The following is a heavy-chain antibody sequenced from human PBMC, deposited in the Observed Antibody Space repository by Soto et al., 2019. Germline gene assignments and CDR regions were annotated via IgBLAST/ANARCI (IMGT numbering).Heavy chain of an antibody. D-gene: IGHD4-4*01. J-gene: IGHJ6*02. CDR2: IYPGDSDT. Sequence: TGESLKISCKGSGYSFTNNWIGWVRQMPGKGLEWTGIIYPGDSDTRYSPSFQGQVTISADKSISTAYLQWSSLKASDTAMYYCARRSNSQYAMDVWGQGTTVTVSS. V-gene: IGHV5-51*01. CDR3: ARRSNSQYAMDV. CDR1: GYSFTNNW.